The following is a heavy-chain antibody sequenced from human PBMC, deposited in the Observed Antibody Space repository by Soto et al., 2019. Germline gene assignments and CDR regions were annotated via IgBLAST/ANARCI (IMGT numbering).Heavy chain of an antibody. CDR3: PLSQYYYDINGYYYGAFDI. Sequence: QITLKESGPPLVKPTQTLTLTCTFSGFSLSTSGVGVGWIRQPPGKALEWLALIYWDDDKRYSPSLKSRLTITNDTSKIHVLLTMTNMDPVDTATYYCPLSQYYYDINGYYYGAFDIWGQATMVTVSS. D-gene: IGHD3-22*01. CDR2: IYWDDDK. CDR1: GFSLSTSGVG. J-gene: IGHJ3*02. V-gene: IGHV2-5*02.